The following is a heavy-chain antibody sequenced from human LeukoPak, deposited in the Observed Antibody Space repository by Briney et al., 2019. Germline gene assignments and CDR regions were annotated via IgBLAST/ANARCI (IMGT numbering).Heavy chain of an antibody. J-gene: IGHJ4*02. CDR2: IIPIFGTA. V-gene: IGHV1-69*13. CDR3: ARTPYVDTAMVFDY. D-gene: IGHD5-18*01. CDR1: GGTFSSYA. Sequence: GASVKVSCKASGGTFSSYAISWVRQAPGQGLEWMGGIIPIFGTANYAQKFQGRVTITADESTSTAYMELSSLRSEDTAVYYCARTPYVDTAMVFDYWGQGTLVTVSS.